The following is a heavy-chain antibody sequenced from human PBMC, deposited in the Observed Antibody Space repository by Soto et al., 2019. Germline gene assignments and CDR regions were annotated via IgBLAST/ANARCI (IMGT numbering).Heavy chain of an antibody. CDR1: GFTFSTYA. Sequence: GGSLRLSCAASGFTFSTYAMAWVRQAPGKGLEWASGMSASGGDTYYADSVKGRFTISRDNSKSILHLQMNSLRAEDTAVYYCVKDRIMATTGFYGLDVWGQGTTVTVSS. V-gene: IGHV3-23*01. J-gene: IGHJ6*02. CDR2: MSASGGDT. D-gene: IGHD1-1*01. CDR3: VKDRIMATTGFYGLDV.